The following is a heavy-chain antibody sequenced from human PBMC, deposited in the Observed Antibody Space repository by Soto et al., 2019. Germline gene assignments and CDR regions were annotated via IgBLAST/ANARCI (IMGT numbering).Heavy chain of an antibody. CDR2: IDPTDSFT. CDR3: ARPASGGSRDAFDV. J-gene: IGHJ3*01. Sequence: PGESLKISCKAAGYKFTTFWRNWVRQTPGKGLEWLGRIDPTDSFTNYSPPFEGHVTISVDRSISTAYLQWNSLQASDTAIYYCARPASGGSRDAFDVWGQGTTVTVS. CDR1: GYKFTTFW. D-gene: IGHD2-15*01. V-gene: IGHV5-10-1*01.